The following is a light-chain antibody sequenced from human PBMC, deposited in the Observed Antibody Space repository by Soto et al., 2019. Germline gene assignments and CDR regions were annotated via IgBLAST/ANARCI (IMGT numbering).Light chain of an antibody. J-gene: IGKJ1*01. CDR3: QQYNSYSWT. CDR2: KAA. CDR1: QGISSW. Sequence: DIQMTQSPSTLSTSVGDRVTITFRASQGISSWLAWYQQKPGKAPKLLIYKAASLESGVPSRFSGSGSGTEFTLTISSLQPDDFATYYCQQYNSYSWTFGHGTKVDIK. V-gene: IGKV1-5*03.